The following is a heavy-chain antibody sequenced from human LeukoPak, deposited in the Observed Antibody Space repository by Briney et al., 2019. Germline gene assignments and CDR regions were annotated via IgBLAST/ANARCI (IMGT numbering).Heavy chain of an antibody. D-gene: IGHD4-11*01. CDR1: GFTFGSYS. V-gene: IGHV3-21*01. CDR3: ARGYSNYGYAFDI. J-gene: IGHJ3*02. CDR2: IDSNSNFM. Sequence: GGSLRLSCAASGFTFGSYSMTWVRQAPGKGLEWVSLIDSNSNFMNYADSVKGRFTISRDNAKKSLYLEMNSLRAGDTAVYYCARGYSNYGYAFDIWGQGTMVTVSS.